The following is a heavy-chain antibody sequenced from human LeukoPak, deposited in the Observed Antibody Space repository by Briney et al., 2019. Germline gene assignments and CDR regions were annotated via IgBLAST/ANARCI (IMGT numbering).Heavy chain of an antibody. V-gene: IGHV4-59*01. CDR2: MYSSGST. J-gene: IGHJ4*02. CDR1: GGSISGYY. Sequence: SETLSLTCTVSGGSISGYYWSWIRQPPGKGLEWIGYMYSSGSTNYNPSLKSRVTISVDASKNQFSLNMSSVTAADTAVYYCARFRDNGDYFDYWGQGTLVTVSS. D-gene: IGHD4-17*01. CDR3: ARFRDNGDYFDY.